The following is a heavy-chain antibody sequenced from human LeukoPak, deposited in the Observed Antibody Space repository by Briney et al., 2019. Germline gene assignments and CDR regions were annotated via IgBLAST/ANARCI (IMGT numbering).Heavy chain of an antibody. Sequence: SPSESLSLTCTVSGGSMSSYYWSWIRQPPGKGLEWIGYIYYSGSPHYNPSLRSRVTISIDTSKNQLSLKLNSVTAADTAVYYCARHSNWNGGVDWFDPWGQGTQVTVSS. V-gene: IGHV4-59*08. CDR1: GGSMSSYY. CDR2: IYYSGSP. D-gene: IGHD1-20*01. J-gene: IGHJ5*02. CDR3: ARHSNWNGGVDWFDP.